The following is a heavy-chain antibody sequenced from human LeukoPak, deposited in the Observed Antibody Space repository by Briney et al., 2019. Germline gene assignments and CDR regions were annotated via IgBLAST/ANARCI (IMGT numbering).Heavy chain of an antibody. CDR2: INPSGGST. CDR1: GYTFTSYY. V-gene: IGHV1-46*01. CDR3: ARDVKWGLRLGETSDY. Sequence: ASVKVSCKASGYTFTSYYMLWVRQAPGQGLEWMGIINPSGGSTSYAQKFQGRVTMTRDTSTSTVYMELSSLRSEDTAVYYCARDVKWGLRLGETSDYWGQGTLVTVSS. J-gene: IGHJ4*02. D-gene: IGHD3-16*01.